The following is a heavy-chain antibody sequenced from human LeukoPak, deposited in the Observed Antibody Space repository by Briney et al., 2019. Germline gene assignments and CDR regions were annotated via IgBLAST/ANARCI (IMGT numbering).Heavy chain of an antibody. J-gene: IGHJ3*02. CDR1: GGSFSGYY. Sequence: SDTLSLTCAIYGGSFSGYYWSWIRQPPGKGLEWIGEINHSGSTNYNPSLKSRVTISVDTSKNQFSLKLSSVTAADTAVYYCAIRALKAFDIWGQGTMVTVSS. CDR3: AIRALKAFDI. V-gene: IGHV4-34*01. CDR2: INHSGST.